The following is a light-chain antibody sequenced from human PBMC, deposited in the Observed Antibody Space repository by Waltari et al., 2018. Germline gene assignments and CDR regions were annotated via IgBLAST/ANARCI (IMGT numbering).Light chain of an antibody. Sequence: EIVLTQSPGTLSLSPGDTATLSCRASQSLSVAYLAWYQYKSGQAPILLIYGASYRATGIPDRFSGSGSGTDFPLTITRLEPDDFAVYYCQQYDTSPGTFGQGTKLEI. CDR2: GAS. V-gene: IGKV3-20*01. CDR1: QSLSVAY. CDR3: QQYDTSPGT. J-gene: IGKJ2*01.